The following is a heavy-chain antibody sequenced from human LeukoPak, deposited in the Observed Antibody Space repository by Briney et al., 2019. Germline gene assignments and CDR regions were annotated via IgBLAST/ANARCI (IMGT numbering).Heavy chain of an antibody. J-gene: IGHJ4*02. D-gene: IGHD6-19*01. Sequence: GGSLRLSCAASGFTFSTYAMNWVRQAPGKGPESVSAISGGGCSTFHADSVKGRFTISRDNSKNTLYLQMNSLRAEDTAIYYCAREVAGTHPFDSWGQGTLVTVSS. V-gene: IGHV3-23*01. CDR2: ISGGGCST. CDR1: GFTFSTYA. CDR3: AREVAGTHPFDS.